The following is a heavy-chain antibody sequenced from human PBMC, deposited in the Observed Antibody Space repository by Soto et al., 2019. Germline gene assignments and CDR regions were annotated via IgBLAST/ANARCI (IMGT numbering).Heavy chain of an antibody. CDR3: ARDGKYSSAWSVVYGMDV. Sequence: QVQLVESGGGVVQPGRSLRLSCAASGFTLSSYEMHWVRQAPGKGLEWVAVISYDGSNKYYADSVKGRFTISRDNSKNTLYLQMNSLRAEDTAVYYCARDGKYSSAWSVVYGMDVWGQGTTVTVSS. CDR2: ISYDGSNK. V-gene: IGHV3-30-3*01. CDR1: GFTLSSYE. J-gene: IGHJ6*02. D-gene: IGHD6-19*01.